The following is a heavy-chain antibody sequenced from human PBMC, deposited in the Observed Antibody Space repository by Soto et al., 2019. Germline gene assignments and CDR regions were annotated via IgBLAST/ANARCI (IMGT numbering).Heavy chain of an antibody. V-gene: IGHV3-11*01. Sequence: QVQLVESGGGLVKPGGSLRLSCAASGFSFRDDFMTWIRQAPGRGLEWVSYISGSGSPIYYADSVKGRFTVSRDNAKKLLYLQMDSLRVEDTAVYYCASGACSGYDCYFGYWGQGTLVTVSS. CDR1: GFSFRDDF. J-gene: IGHJ4*02. CDR2: ISGSGSPI. CDR3: ASGACSGYDCYFGY. D-gene: IGHD5-12*01.